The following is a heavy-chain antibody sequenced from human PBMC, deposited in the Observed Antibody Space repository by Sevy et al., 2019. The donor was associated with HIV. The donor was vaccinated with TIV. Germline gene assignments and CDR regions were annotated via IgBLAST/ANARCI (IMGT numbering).Heavy chain of an antibody. J-gene: IGHJ6*02. Sequence: GGSLRLSCAASGFTFNDYAMSWVRQAPGRGLEWVSTISGRGDTTNYADSVKGRFTISRDNSKNTLYLQMNILRAEDSAVYYCAKDHYTAVTIFGVITPGYYGMDVWGQGTTVTVSS. CDR1: GFTFNDYA. V-gene: IGHV3-23*01. CDR3: AKDHYTAVTIFGVITPGYYGMDV. D-gene: IGHD3-3*01. CDR2: ISGRGDTT.